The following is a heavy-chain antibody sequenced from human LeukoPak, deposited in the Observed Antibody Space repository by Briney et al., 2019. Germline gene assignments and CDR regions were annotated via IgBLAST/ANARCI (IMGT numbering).Heavy chain of an antibody. Sequence: PGGSLRLSCAASGFTFSSYSMNWVRQAPGKGLEWVSSISSSSSYIYYADSVKGRFTISRDNAKNSLYLQMNSLRAEDTAVYYCARVVEGYCSGGSCPREGYWGQGTLVTVSS. CDR2: ISSSSSYI. D-gene: IGHD2-15*01. CDR1: GFTFSSYS. J-gene: IGHJ4*02. CDR3: ARVVEGYCSGGSCPREGY. V-gene: IGHV3-21*01.